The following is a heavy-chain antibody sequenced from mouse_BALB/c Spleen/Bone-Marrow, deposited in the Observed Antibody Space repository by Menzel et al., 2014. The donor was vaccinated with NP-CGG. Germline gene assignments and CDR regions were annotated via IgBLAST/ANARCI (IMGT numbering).Heavy chain of an antibody. CDR1: GYTFSSYW. CDR3: AREDYYGNSYFDY. CDR2: ILPGSGST. V-gene: IGHV1-9*01. Sequence: QVQLQQSGAELMKPGASVKISCKATGYTFSSYWIEWVKQRPGHGLEWIGEILPGSGSTIYNEKFKGKATFTADTSSNTAYMQLSSLTSEDSAVYYCAREDYYGNSYFDYWGQGTTLTVSS. J-gene: IGHJ2*01. D-gene: IGHD1-1*01.